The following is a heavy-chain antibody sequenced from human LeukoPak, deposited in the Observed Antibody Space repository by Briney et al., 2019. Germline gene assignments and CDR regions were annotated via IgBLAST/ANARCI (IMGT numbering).Heavy chain of an antibody. D-gene: IGHD2-15*01. J-gene: IGHJ4*02. Sequence: GGSLRLSCAASRYTFSRYDMHWVRQATGKGLEYVSAISSNGCITYYANSVKARFTISTVNSDNTLYLQMVSLRAEDMDVYYCSRDQCSGGSCYPSGIDYWGQGTLVTVSS. CDR1: RYTFSRYD. CDR2: ISSNGCIT. V-gene: IGHV3-64*01. CDR3: SRDQCSGGSCYPSGIDY.